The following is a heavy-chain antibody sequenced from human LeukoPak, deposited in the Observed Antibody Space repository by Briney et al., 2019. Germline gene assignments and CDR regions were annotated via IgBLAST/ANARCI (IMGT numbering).Heavy chain of an antibody. D-gene: IGHD6-19*01. CDR3: AKTTTGYSSGRYPGWPVDY. CDR1: GFTFSSYG. V-gene: IGHV3-30*18. J-gene: IGHJ4*02. CDR2: ISYDGSNK. Sequence: PGRSLRLSCAASGFTFSSYGMHWVRQAPGKGLEWVAVISYDGSNKYYADSVKGRFTISRDNSKNTLYLQMSSLSTEDTAVYYCAKTTTGYSSGRYPGWPVDYWGQGTLVSVSS.